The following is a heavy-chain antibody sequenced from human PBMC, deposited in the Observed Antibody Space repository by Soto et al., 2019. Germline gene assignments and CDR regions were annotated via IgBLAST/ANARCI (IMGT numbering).Heavy chain of an antibody. V-gene: IGHV3-74*01. CDR3: ARDQGYYDILTGYYNVGWFDP. J-gene: IGHJ5*02. CDR2: INSDGSST. Sequence: GGSLRLSCAASGLTFSSYWMHWVRQAPGKGLVWVSRINSDGSSTSYADSVKGRFTISRDNAKNTLYPQMNSLRAEDTAVYYCARDQGYYDILTGYYNVGWFDPWGQGTLVTVSS. CDR1: GLTFSSYW. D-gene: IGHD3-9*01.